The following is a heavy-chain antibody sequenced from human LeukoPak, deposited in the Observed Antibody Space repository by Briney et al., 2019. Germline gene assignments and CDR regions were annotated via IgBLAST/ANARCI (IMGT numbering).Heavy chain of an antibody. D-gene: IGHD3-16*02. V-gene: IGHV4-34*01. CDR1: GGSFSGYY. J-gene: IGHJ4*02. CDR3: ARGFPPYDYVWGSYRLYYFDY. Sequence: PSETLSLTCAVYGGSFSGYYWSWIRQPPGKGLEWIGEINHSGSTNYNPSHKSRVTISVDTSKNQFSLKLSSVTAADTAVYYCARGFPPYDYVWGSYRLYYFDYWGQGTLVTVSS. CDR2: INHSGST.